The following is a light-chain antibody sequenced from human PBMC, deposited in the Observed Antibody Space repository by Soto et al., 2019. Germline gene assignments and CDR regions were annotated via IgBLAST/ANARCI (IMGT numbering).Light chain of an antibody. V-gene: IGKV3-15*01. CDR1: QSVSSH. CDR2: GAS. CDR3: QQYHNWPPIT. Sequence: EIVMTQSPDTLFVSIGEGATLSCRASQSVSSHLAWYQHKPGQAPRLLIYGASTRASGIPARFSGSGSETDFTLTISSLQSEDSAVYYCQQYHNWPPITFGQGTRLEI. J-gene: IGKJ5*01.